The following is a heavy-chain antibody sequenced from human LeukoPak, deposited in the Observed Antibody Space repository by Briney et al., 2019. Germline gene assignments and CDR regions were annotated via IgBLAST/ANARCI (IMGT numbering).Heavy chain of an antibody. Sequence: SETLSLTCTVSGGSISSYYWSWIRQPPGKGLEWIGYIYYSGSTNYNPSFKSRVTISVDTSKNQFSLKLSSVTAADTAVYYCARGRYSGSYYTDAFDIWGQGTMVTVSS. CDR1: GGSISSYY. CDR3: ARGRYSGSYYTDAFDI. V-gene: IGHV4-59*01. D-gene: IGHD1-26*01. CDR2: IYYSGST. J-gene: IGHJ3*02.